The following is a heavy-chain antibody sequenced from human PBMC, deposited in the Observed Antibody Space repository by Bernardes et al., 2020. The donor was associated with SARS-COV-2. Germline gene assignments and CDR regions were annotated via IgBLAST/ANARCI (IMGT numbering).Heavy chain of an antibody. CDR1: GFTFSDYT. CDR3: AGPPGALMGATKG. D-gene: IGHD1-26*01. V-gene: IGHV3-21*01. J-gene: IGHJ4*02. Sequence: GGSLRLSCAASGFTFSDYTMNWVRQAPGKGLEWVSCITGTSAYIYYADSVKGRFTISRDNAKNSLYLQMNSLRAEDTAIYYCAGPPGALMGATKGWGQGTLVTVSS. CDR2: ITGTSAYI.